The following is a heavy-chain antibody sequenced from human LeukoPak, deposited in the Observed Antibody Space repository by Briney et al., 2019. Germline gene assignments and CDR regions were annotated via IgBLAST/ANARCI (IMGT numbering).Heavy chain of an antibody. CDR2: IRSKAYGGTT. Sequence: GGSLRLSCTASGFTFGDYAMSWVRQAPGKGLEWVGFIRSKAYGGTTEYAASVKGRFTISRDDSKSIAYLQMNSLKTEDTAVYYCTREIHTYWGQGTLVTVSS. J-gene: IGHJ4*02. CDR1: GFTFGDYA. V-gene: IGHV3-49*04. CDR3: TREIHTY.